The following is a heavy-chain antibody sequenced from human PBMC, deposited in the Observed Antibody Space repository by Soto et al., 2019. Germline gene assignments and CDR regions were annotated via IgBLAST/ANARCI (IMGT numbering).Heavy chain of an antibody. J-gene: IGHJ4*02. CDR1: GLTFVDYW. CDR3: TNDKFSGSYYVRGLTYYFEY. CDR2: LKQDEGEK. Sequence: EVQLVESGGGLVQPGGSLRLSCAASGLTFVDYWLSWVGKAPGKGLEGVANLKQDEGEKNYADSVKGRFTISRDNAKSSVYLQMNSLRAEDTAVYYCTNDKFSGSYYVRGLTYYFEYWGQGTLVTVSS. D-gene: IGHD1-26*01. V-gene: IGHV3-7*03.